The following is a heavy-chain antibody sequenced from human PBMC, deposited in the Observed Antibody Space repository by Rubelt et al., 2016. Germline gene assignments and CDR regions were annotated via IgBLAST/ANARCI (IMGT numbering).Heavy chain of an antibody. Sequence: GGTNYNPSLKSRVTISVDTSKNQFSLKLSSVTAADTAVYYCAREGQQWLVRGSYFDYWGQGTLVTVSS. V-gene: IGHV4-59*01. CDR3: AREGQQWLVRGSYFDY. CDR2: GGT. J-gene: IGHJ4*02. D-gene: IGHD6-19*01.